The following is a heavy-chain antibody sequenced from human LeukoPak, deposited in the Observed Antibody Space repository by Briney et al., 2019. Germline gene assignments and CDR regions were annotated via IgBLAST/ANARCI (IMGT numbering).Heavy chain of an antibody. CDR2: IYPGDSDT. D-gene: IGHD3-22*01. J-gene: IGHJ4*02. Sequence: GESLKISCQASGYSFMTYWIGWVRQMPGKGLEWMAIIYPGDSDTRYSPSFQGRVTISADKSISTAYLQWSSLKASDTAMYYCARYYYDSSGYSRSLDYWGQGTLVTVSS. CDR1: GYSFMTYW. CDR3: ARYYYDSSGYSRSLDY. V-gene: IGHV5-51*01.